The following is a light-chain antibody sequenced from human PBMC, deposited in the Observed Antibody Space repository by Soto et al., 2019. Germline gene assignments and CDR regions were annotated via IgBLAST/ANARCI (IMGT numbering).Light chain of an antibody. Sequence: QSVLTQPPSASGTPGQRVTISCSGSSSNIGSNYVYWYQQLPGTATKLLIYRNNQRPSGVPDRFSGSKSGTSASLAISGLRSEDEADYYCAAWDDSLSGPLVFGGGTKLTVL. CDR3: AAWDDSLSGPLV. J-gene: IGLJ2*01. V-gene: IGLV1-47*01. CDR2: RNN. CDR1: SSNIGSNY.